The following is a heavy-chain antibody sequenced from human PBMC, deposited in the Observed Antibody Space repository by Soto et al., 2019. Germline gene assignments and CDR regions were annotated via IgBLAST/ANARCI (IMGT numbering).Heavy chain of an antibody. CDR2: LSSDGGNK. CDR3: AKRGYSGYDLDY. J-gene: IGHJ4*02. Sequence: QMQLVESGGGVVQPGRSLRLSCVASGFTFSHYGMHWVRQSPGKGLEWVATLSSDGGNKYNADSVKGRFTTSRDNSKNTLYLQMNSLRVEDTALYYCAKRGYSGYDLDYWGQGTLVTVSS. D-gene: IGHD5-12*01. CDR1: GFTFSHYG. V-gene: IGHV3-30*18.